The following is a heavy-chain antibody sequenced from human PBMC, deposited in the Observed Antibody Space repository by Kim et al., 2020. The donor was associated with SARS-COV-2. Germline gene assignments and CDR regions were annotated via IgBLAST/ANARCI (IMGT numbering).Heavy chain of an antibody. CDR2: INAGNGNT. J-gene: IGHJ5*02. Sequence: ASVKVSCKASGYTFTSYAMHWVRQAPGQRLEWMGWINAGNGNTKYSQKFQGRVTTTRDTSASTAYMELSSLRSEDTAVYYCARAGWYSSSLNWFDPWGQGTLVTVSS. V-gene: IGHV1-3*01. D-gene: IGHD6-13*01. CDR1: GYTFTSYA. CDR3: ARAGWYSSSLNWFDP.